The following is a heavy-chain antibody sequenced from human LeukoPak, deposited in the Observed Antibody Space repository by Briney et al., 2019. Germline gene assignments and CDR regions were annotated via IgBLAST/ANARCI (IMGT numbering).Heavy chain of an antibody. CDR2: INPSGGST. Sequence: ASVKVSCKASGYTFTSYYMHWVRQAPGQGLEWMGIINPSGGSTSYAQKFQGRVTMTRDTSTSTVYMELSSLRSEDTAVYYCARIPRVDDYHENGMGVWGQGTTVTVSS. V-gene: IGHV1-46*01. CDR1: GYTFTSYY. CDR3: ARIPRVDDYHENGMGV. J-gene: IGHJ6*02. D-gene: IGHD4-11*01.